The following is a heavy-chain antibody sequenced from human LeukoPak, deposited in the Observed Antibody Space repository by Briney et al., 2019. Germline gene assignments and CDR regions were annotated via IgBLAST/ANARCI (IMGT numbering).Heavy chain of an antibody. CDR3: VRENWFFDY. CDR1: GYTFTVNS. V-gene: IGHV1-2*02. J-gene: IGHJ4*02. Sequence: ASVNVSCKASGYTFTVNSMHWVRQAPGQGLEWVGCINPNSGDTIYAQKFHDRVTMTRDTSITTAYLELSSLRSDDTAVYYCVRENWFFDYWGQGSLVTVSS. CDR2: INPNSGDT. D-gene: IGHD3-10*01.